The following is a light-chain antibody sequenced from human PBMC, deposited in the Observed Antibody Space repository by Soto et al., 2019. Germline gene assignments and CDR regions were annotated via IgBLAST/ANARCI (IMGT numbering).Light chain of an antibody. CDR1: QGISTW. J-gene: IGKJ2*01. V-gene: IGKV1-12*01. CDR3: LQSDSFPHP. CDR2: AAT. Sequence: DIQMTQSPSSVSASVGDRVTITCRASQGISTWLAWYQQKPGQAPKLLIYAATSLQSGVSSRFSGSGSGTDFTLTISSLQPEDFATYYCLQSDSFPHPFGPGTKVEIK.